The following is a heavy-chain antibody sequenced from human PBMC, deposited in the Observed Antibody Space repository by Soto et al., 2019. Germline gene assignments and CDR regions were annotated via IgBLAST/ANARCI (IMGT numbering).Heavy chain of an antibody. J-gene: IGHJ4*02. CDR1: GFSLSNARMG. Sequence: QVTLKESGPVLVKPTETLTLTCTVSGFSLSNARMGVSWIRQPPGKALEWLAHIFSNDEKSYSTSLKSRLTISKDTSKSQVVLTMTKMDPVDTATYYCARHGRGVGARPLDYWGQGTLVTVSS. V-gene: IGHV2-26*01. CDR2: IFSNDEK. CDR3: ARHGRGVGARPLDY. D-gene: IGHD1-26*01.